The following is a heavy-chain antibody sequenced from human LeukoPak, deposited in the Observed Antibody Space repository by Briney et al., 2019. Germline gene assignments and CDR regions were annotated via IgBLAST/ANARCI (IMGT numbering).Heavy chain of an antibody. D-gene: IGHD6-13*01. CDR1: GYTFTSYG. Sequence: GPAVSLSCEASGYTFTSYGISWVPEAPGQGLEWMRWISAYNGNTNYAQKLQGRVTMTTDTSTSTAYMELRSLRSDDTAVYYCARDYPSIAAAGTVQYYYYYRMDVWGQGTTVTVSS. CDR2: ISAYNGNT. J-gene: IGHJ6*02. CDR3: ARDYPSIAAAGTVQYYYYYRMDV. V-gene: IGHV1-18*01.